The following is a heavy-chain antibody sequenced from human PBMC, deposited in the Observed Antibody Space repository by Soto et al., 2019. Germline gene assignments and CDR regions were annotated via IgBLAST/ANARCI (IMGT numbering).Heavy chain of an antibody. J-gene: IGHJ4*02. CDR2: LNTNGRIT. V-gene: IGHV3-74*01. D-gene: IGHD2-15*01. Sequence: GGSLRLSCAASGFTFSNYWMHWVRQAPGQGLVWVSRLNTNGRITDYADSVQGRFTISRDNDRNTLYLQINSLRVEDTDVYYCARDLGGGGSYWGQGTLVTVYS. CDR1: GFTFSNYW. CDR3: ARDLGGGGSY.